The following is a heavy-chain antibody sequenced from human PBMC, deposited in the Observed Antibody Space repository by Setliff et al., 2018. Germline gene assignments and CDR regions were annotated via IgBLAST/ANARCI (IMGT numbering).Heavy chain of an antibody. Sequence: SETLSLTCTVSGGSISSYYWSWIRQPPGKGLEWIGYVYYSGSTNYNPSLKSRVTMSIDTSKNQFSLKLNSVTAADMAVYYCARGIKNYYGSGSFYNWGQGTPVTVSS. J-gene: IGHJ4*02. D-gene: IGHD3-10*01. CDR2: VYYSGST. CDR3: ARGIKNYYGSGSFYN. CDR1: GGSISSYY. V-gene: IGHV4-59*12.